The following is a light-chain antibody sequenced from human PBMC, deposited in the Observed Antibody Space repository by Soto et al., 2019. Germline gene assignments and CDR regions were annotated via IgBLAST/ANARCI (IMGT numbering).Light chain of an antibody. CDR2: GAS. V-gene: IGKV3-20*01. CDR1: QSVSSTY. CDR3: QQYGSSLYT. Sequence: EIVLTQSPGTLSLSPGERATLSCRASQSVSSTYLAWYQQKPGQAPRLLIYGASSRATGIPDRFSGSGSGTDFTLTISGLEPEDFAVYYCQQYGSSLYTFGQGTKVEIK. J-gene: IGKJ2*01.